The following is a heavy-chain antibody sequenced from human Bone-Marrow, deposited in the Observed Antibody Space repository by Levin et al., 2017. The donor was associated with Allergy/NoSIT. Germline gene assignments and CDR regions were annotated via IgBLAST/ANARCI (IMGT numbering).Heavy chain of an antibody. Sequence: GGSLRLSCEASGFSFSNYGMSWVRQAPGKGLEWVSAISGSGDSTYYADSVKGRFTISRDNSKNTLYLQMDSLRADDTAVYYCAKSQDTSGWRPGDCWGQGTLVTVSS. CDR3: AKSQDTSGWRPGDC. D-gene: IGHD6-19*01. CDR1: GFSFSNYG. J-gene: IGHJ4*02. V-gene: IGHV3-23*01. CDR2: ISGSGDST.